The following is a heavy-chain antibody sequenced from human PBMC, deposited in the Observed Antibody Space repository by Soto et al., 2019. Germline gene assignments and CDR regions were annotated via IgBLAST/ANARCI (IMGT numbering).Heavy chain of an antibody. D-gene: IGHD6-6*01. Sequence: VQLVESGGGVVQPGRSLRLSCAASGFTFSSYAMHWVRQAPGKGLEWVAVISYDGSNKYYADSVKGRFTISRDNSKNTLYLQMNSLRAEDTAVYYCARDRVSTVGSSSSFDYWGQGTLVTVSS. CDR3: ARDRVSTVGSSSSFDY. J-gene: IGHJ4*02. CDR1: GFTFSSYA. V-gene: IGHV3-30-3*01. CDR2: ISYDGSNK.